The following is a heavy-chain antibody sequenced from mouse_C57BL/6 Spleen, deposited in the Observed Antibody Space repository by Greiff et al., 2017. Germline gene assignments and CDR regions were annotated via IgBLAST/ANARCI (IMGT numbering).Heavy chain of an antibody. V-gene: IGHV14-4*01. Sequence: EVKLMESGAELVRPGASVKLSCTASGFNIKDDYMHWVKQRPEQGLEWIGWIDPENGDTEYASKFQGKATITADTSSNTAYLQLSSLTSEDTAVYYCTTYYGSSYRYFDVWGTGTTVTVSS. CDR1: GFNIKDDY. J-gene: IGHJ1*03. D-gene: IGHD1-1*01. CDR3: TTYYGSSYRYFDV. CDR2: IDPENGDT.